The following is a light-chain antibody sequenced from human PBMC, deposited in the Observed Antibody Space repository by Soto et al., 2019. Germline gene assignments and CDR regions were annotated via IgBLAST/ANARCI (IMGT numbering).Light chain of an antibody. CDR1: SSDVGGYNA. J-gene: IGLJ1*01. CDR2: DVS. CDR3: GSYASGGAYV. Sequence: QSVLTQPASVSGSPGQSITISCTGTSSDVGGYNAVSWYQQHPGKAPKLMIYDVSNRPSGASDRFSGSKSGNTASLTISGLQAADEADYYCGSYASGGAYVFGTGTKLTVL. V-gene: IGLV2-14*01.